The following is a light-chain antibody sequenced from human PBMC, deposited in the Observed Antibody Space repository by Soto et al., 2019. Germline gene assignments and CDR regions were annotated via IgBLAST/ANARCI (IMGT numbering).Light chain of an antibody. CDR2: KAS. V-gene: IGKV1-5*03. CDR3: QQYKSYSPVT. Sequence: DIQMTQSPSTLSASVGDRVTITCRASESISNWLAWYQQKPGKAPNLLIYKASSLESGVPSRFSGSGSGTDFTLTIGSLQPDDFATYYCQQYKSYSPVTFGQGTKLEIK. J-gene: IGKJ2*01. CDR1: ESISNW.